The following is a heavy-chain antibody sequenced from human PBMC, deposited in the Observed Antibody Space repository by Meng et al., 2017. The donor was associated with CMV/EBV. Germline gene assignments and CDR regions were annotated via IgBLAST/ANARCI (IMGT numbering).Heavy chain of an antibody. CDR3: ARGGLYYYDSSGHFDY. V-gene: IGHV4-4*07. Sequence: ASRPALVQSSEPLSLTADVSGGSLISYYWSWIRQPAGKGLEWIGRIYTSGSTNYNPSLKSRVTMSVDTSKNQFSLKLSSVTAADTAVYYCARGGLYYYDSSGHFDYWGQGTLVTVSS. CDR2: IYTSGST. D-gene: IGHD3-22*01. CDR1: GGSLISYY. J-gene: IGHJ4*02.